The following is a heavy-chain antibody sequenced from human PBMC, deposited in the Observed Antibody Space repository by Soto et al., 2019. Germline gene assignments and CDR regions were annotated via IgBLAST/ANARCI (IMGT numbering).Heavy chain of an antibody. J-gene: IGHJ4*02. D-gene: IGHD2-2*01. CDR1: GFTFSSYA. CDR3: AKGIYCSSTSCYLGVGYSSGWYLEAFDY. V-gene: IGHV3-23*01. CDR2: ISGSGGST. Sequence: EVQLLESGGGLVQPGGSLRLSCAASGFTFSSYAMSWVRQAPGKGLEWVSAISGSGGSTYYADSVKGRFTISRDNSKNTLDLQMNSLRAEDTAVYYCAKGIYCSSTSCYLGVGYSSGWYLEAFDYWGQGTLVTVSS.